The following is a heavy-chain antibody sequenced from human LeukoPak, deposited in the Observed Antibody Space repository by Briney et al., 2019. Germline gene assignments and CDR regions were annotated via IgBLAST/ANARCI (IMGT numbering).Heavy chain of an antibody. CDR3: ARGRERGSSSSFTDY. J-gene: IGHJ4*02. Sequence: ASVKVSCKASGYTFTSYDINWVRQATGQGLEWMGWMNPNSANTGYAQKFQGRVTITRNTSISTTYMELSNLRFEDTAVYYCARGRERGSSSSFTDYWGQGTLVIVSS. V-gene: IGHV1-8*03. D-gene: IGHD6-6*01. CDR2: MNPNSANT. CDR1: GYTFTSYD.